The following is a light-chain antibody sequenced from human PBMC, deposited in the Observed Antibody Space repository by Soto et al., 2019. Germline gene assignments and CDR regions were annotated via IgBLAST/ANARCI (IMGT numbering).Light chain of an antibody. CDR2: GAS. CDR1: PSIRHY. J-gene: IGKJ1*01. V-gene: IGKV1-5*01. Sequence: DIQMTQSPPTLSASVGDRVTITCRASPSIRHYLAWYQQMPGKAPKLLIYGASTLLSGVPSRFSGSGSGTEFTRTIIGLRPYDFGTDSCQHHKSYSQTFGQGTKVEIK. CDR3: QHHKSYSQT.